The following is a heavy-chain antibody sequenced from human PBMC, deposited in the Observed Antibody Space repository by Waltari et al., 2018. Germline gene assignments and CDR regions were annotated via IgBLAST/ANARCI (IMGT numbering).Heavy chain of an antibody. V-gene: IGHV3-66*02. D-gene: IGHD5-18*01. CDR3: ARARDEETAMVYFDR. CDR1: GFTVSSNH. Sequence: EVQLVESGGGLVHPGGSLRLSCAASGFTVSSNHMSWVRQAPGRGMEGVSLIETAGSTYYPDSGGGRFTIPRDNSKNTFHLQMNSLRVEDTAIYYCARARDEETAMVYFDRWGQGTLVSVSS. J-gene: IGHJ4*02. CDR2: IETAGST.